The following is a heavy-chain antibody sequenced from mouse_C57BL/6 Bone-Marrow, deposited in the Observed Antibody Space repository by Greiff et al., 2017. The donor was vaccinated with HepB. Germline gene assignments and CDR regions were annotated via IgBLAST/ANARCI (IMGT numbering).Heavy chain of an antibody. CDR2: IYPGDGDT. V-gene: IGHV1-80*01. J-gene: IGHJ3*01. CDR1: GYAFSSYW. Sequence: VQLQQSGAELVKPGASVKLSCKASGYAFSSYWMNWVKQRPGKGLEWIGQIYPGDGDTNYNGKFKGKATLTADKSSSTAYMQLSSLTSEDSAVYFCARPLLLRSFAYWGQGTLVTVSA. D-gene: IGHD1-1*01. CDR3: ARPLLLRSFAY.